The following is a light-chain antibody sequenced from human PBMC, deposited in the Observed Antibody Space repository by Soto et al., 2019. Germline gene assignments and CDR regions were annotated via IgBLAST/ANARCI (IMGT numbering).Light chain of an antibody. CDR3: AAWDDNLSGIV. J-gene: IGLJ3*02. V-gene: IGLV1-47*02. CDR1: TSNVGNNY. Sequence: QAVVTQPPSASGTAGQGVTISCSGSTSNVGNNYVYWYQQVPGTAPKLLVNSFSERPSGVPDRFSSSKAGTTASLAVSGLRSEDEADYYCAAWDDNLSGIVFGGGTKLTVL. CDR2: SFS.